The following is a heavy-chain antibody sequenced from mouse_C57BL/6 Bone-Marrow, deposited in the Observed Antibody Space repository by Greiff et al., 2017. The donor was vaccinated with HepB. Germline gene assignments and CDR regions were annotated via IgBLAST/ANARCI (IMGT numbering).Heavy chain of an antibody. V-gene: IGHV3-6*01. CDR2: ISYDGSN. CDR3: ARAGYDYDVAY. J-gene: IGHJ3*01. CDR1: GYSITSGYY. Sequence: EVQLQESGPGLVKPSQSLSLTCSVTGYSITSGYYWNWIRQFPGNKLEWMGYISYDGSNNYNPSLKNRISITRDTSKNQFFLKLNSVTTEDTATYYCARAGYDYDVAYWGQGTLVTVSA. D-gene: IGHD2-4*01.